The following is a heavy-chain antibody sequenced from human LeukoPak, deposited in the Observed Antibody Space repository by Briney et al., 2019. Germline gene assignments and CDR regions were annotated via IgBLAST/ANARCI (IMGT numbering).Heavy chain of an antibody. CDR3: ARGVSSYDILTGYQFDY. V-gene: IGHV4-34*01. J-gene: IGHJ4*02. Sequence: SETLSLTCAVYGGSFSGYYWSWIRQPPGKGLEWIGEINHSGSTNYNPSLKSRVTISVDTSKNQFSLKLRSVTAADTAVYYCARGVSSYDILTGYQFDYWGQGTLVTVSS. CDR2: INHSGST. CDR1: GGSFSGYY. D-gene: IGHD3-9*01.